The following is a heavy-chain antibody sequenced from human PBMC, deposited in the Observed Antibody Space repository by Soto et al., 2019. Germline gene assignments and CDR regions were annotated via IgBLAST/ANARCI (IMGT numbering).Heavy chain of an antibody. Sequence: SGLTLVNPTETLTLTCTVSGFSLSNAGLGVSWIRQPPGKALEWLAHIFSNDEKSYSTSLKSRLTISKDTSKSQVVLTMTNMDPVDTATYYCASTYSTSWYWFDPWGQGTLVPVSS. CDR3: ASTYSTSWYWFDP. V-gene: IGHV2-26*04. J-gene: IGHJ5*02. CDR1: GFSLSNAGLG. CDR2: IFSNDEK. D-gene: IGHD6-13*01.